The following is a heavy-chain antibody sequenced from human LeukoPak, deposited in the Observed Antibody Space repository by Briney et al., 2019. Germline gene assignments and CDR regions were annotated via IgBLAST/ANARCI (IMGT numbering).Heavy chain of an antibody. Sequence: GESLKISCKASGYTFTGYYMHWVRQAPGQGLEWMGWINPNSGGTNYAQKFQGRVTMTRDTSISTAYMELSRLRSDDTAVYYCARVHYRWLAFDYWGQGTLVTVSS. V-gene: IGHV1-2*02. D-gene: IGHD6-19*01. J-gene: IGHJ4*02. CDR1: GYTFTGYY. CDR2: INPNSGGT. CDR3: ARVHYRWLAFDY.